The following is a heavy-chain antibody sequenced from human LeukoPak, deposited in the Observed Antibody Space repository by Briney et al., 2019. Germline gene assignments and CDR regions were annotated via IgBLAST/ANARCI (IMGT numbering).Heavy chain of an antibody. Sequence: NPSETLSLTCTVSGGSISSGGYYWSWIRQHPGKGLEWIGYIYYSGSTYYNPSLKSRVTISVDTSKNQFSLKLSSVTAADTAVYYCARGVGVVVPADYFDYWGQGTLVTVSS. D-gene: IGHD2-2*01. V-gene: IGHV4-31*03. CDR2: IYYSGST. CDR1: GGSISSGGYY. J-gene: IGHJ4*02. CDR3: ARGVGVVVPADYFDY.